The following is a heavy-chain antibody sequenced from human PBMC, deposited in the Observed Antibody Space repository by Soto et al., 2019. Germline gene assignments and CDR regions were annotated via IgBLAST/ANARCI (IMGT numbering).Heavy chain of an antibody. CDR3: ARGGLWFGELSPNWFDP. Sequence: QVQLQESGPGLVKPSETLSLTCTVSGGSISSYYWSWIRQPPGKGLEWIGYIYYSGSTNYNPSLKSRVTMSVDTSKNRFSLKLSSVTAADTAVYYCARGGLWFGELSPNWFDPWGQGTLVTVSS. CDR2: IYYSGST. CDR1: GGSISSYY. V-gene: IGHV4-59*01. D-gene: IGHD3-10*01. J-gene: IGHJ5*02.